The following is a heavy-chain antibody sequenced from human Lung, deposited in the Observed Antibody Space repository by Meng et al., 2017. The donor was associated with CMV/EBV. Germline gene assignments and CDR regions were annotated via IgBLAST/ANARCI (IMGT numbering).Heavy chain of an antibody. D-gene: IGHD3-10*01. Sequence: GSLRLXXTASGASVSGPYWAWIRQSPLKGLEWLGRTYFVGDTKYNPSLKSRVTISLDTSQDLVSLTLASVTSADTAIYYCARVPYASGNYFQGPPRYFDLWGRGXLVTSPQ. CDR1: GASVSGPY. J-gene: IGHJ2*01. CDR2: TYFVGDT. V-gene: IGHV4-59*02. CDR3: ARVPYASGNYFQGPPRYFDL.